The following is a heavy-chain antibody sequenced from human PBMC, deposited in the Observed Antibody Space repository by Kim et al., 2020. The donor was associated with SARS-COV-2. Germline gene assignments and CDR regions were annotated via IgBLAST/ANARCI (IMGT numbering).Heavy chain of an antibody. CDR3: ARGYCSGGSCYENWFDP. J-gene: IGHJ5*02. D-gene: IGHD2-15*01. CDR2: INPNSGGT. V-gene: IGHV1-2*06. Sequence: ASVKVSCKASGYTFTGYYMHWVRQAPGQGLEWMGRINPNSGGTNYAQKFQGRVTMTRDTSISTAYMELSRLRSDDTAVYYCARGYCSGGSCYENWFDPWGQGTLVTVSS. CDR1: GYTFTGYY.